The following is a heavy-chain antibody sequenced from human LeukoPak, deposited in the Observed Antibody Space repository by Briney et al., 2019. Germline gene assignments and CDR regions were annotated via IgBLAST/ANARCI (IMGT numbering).Heavy chain of an antibody. CDR3: ARDRCCSGGSCPDLDF. J-gene: IGHJ4*02. V-gene: IGHV1-2*02. D-gene: IGHD2-15*01. CDR2: INPNSGGT. CDR1: GYTFTGYY. Sequence: GASVKVSCKASGYTFTGYYMHWVRQAPGQGLEWLGWINPNSGGTNYAQKFLGRVTMTRDTSISTVYMELSRLTSDDTAVYYCARDRCCSGGSCPDLDFWGQGTLVTVSS.